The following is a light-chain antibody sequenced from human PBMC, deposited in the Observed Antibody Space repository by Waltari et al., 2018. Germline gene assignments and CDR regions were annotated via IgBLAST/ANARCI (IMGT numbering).Light chain of an antibody. V-gene: IGKV1-5*03. CDR2: KAS. CDR3: QQYHTYWT. Sequence: DIQMTQYPSTLSASVGDRVTITCRARQTISSWLAWYQQKPGKAPKLLIYKASSLQSGVPSRFSGRGSGTEFTLTITSLQPDDVATYYCQQYHTYWTFGQGTKVEIK. J-gene: IGKJ1*01. CDR1: QTISSW.